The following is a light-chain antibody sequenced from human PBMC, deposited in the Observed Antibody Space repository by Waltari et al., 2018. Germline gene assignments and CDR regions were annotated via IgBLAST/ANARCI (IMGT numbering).Light chain of an antibody. Sequence: SSELTQDPAVSVALGQTVRIACQGASLRNYSASWYQQKPGQAPVLVIYGKNNRPSGIPDRFSGSSSGNTASLTITGAQAEDEADYYCNSRDSSANHVVFGGGTKLTVL. CDR2: GKN. J-gene: IGLJ2*01. CDR1: SLRNYS. V-gene: IGLV3-19*01. CDR3: NSRDSSANHVV.